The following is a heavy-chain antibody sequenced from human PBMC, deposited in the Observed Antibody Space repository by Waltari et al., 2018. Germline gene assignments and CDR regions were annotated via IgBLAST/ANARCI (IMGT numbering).Heavy chain of an antibody. CDR2: IYYSGTT. CDR1: GGSISSHY. V-gene: IGHV4-59*11. D-gene: IGHD5-12*01. CDR3: AREEEGRDGYNRGAFDI. Sequence: QVQLQESGPGLVKPSETLSLTCTVSGGSISSHYWSWIRQPPGKGLEWVGYIYYSGTTNYVPALTSRVTISVDTSKNQFSLKLRSVTAADTAVYYCAREEEGRDGYNRGAFDIWGQGTMVTVSS. J-gene: IGHJ3*02.